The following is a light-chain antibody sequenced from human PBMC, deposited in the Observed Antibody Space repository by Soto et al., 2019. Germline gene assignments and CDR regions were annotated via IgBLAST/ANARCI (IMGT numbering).Light chain of an antibody. Sequence: QSALTQPPSVSGVPGQRVTISCTGSSSNIGAGYDVHWYQQLPGTAPKLLIYGNSNRPSGVPDRFSGSKSGTSASLAITGLQAEDEADYYCQSYDSSLSGVVFGGGTKLTVL. J-gene: IGLJ2*01. CDR1: SSNIGAGYD. CDR2: GNS. V-gene: IGLV1-40*01. CDR3: QSYDSSLSGVV.